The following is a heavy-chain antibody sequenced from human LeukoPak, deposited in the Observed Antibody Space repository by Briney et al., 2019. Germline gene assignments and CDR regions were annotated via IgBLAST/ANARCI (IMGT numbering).Heavy chain of an antibody. CDR1: GGSISSYY. D-gene: IGHD5-18*01. CDR3: ARAKRVDTAMVRSFDY. CDR2: LYYSGST. J-gene: IGHJ4*02. Sequence: SETLSLTCTVSGGSISSYYWSWIRQPPGKGLEWIGYLYYSGSTHYNPSLKSRVTISVDTSKNQFSLKLSAVTAADTAVYYCARAKRVDTAMVRSFDYWGQGTLVTVSS. V-gene: IGHV4-59*01.